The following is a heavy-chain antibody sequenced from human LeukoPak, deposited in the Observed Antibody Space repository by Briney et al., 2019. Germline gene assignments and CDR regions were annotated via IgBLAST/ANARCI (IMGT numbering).Heavy chain of an antibody. J-gene: IGHJ4*02. D-gene: IGHD3-22*01. CDR3: AKTQYYYDGSGYYENYYFDY. V-gene: IGHV3-11*04. Sequence: GGSLRLSCAASGFTFSDYYMSWIRQAPGKGLEWVSYIISSGSTIYYADSVKGRFTISRDNAKNSLYMQMNSLRAEDTAVYYCAKTQYYYDGSGYYENYYFDYWGPVTLVT. CDR1: GFTFSDYY. CDR2: IISSGSTI.